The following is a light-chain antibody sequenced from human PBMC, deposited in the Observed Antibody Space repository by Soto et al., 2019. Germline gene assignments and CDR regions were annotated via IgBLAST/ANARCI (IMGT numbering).Light chain of an antibody. J-gene: IGKJ1*01. CDR3: QQYDTFPRT. CDR2: GAS. V-gene: IGKV3-20*01. CDR1: QSLSSNY. Sequence: EIVLTQSPGTLSLSPGDRATLSCRASQSLSSNYLAWYQQKPGQAPRLLIYGASRRATDIPDRFSGSGSGTDFALTITRLDHADFAVYFCQQYDTFPRTFGQGTKVEIQ.